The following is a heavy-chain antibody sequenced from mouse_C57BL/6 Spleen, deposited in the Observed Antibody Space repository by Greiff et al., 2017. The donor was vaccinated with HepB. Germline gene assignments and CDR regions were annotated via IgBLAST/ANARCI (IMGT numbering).Heavy chain of an antibody. J-gene: IGHJ3*01. CDR2: FYPGSGSI. Sequence: QVQLQQSGAELVKPGASVKLSCKASGCTFTEYTIHWVKQRSGQGLEWIGWFYPGSGSIKYNEKFKDKATLTADKSSSTVYMELSRLTSEDSAVFFCARHEGDYDYDGGWFAYWGQGTLVTVSA. V-gene: IGHV1-62-2*01. CDR3: ARHEGDYDYDGGWFAY. D-gene: IGHD2-4*01. CDR1: GCTFTEYT.